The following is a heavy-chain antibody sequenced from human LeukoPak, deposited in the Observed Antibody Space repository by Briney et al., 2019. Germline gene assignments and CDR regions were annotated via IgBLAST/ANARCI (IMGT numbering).Heavy chain of an antibody. Sequence: PSETLSLTCTVSGDSLSSHYWSWIRQPAGKGLEWIGRIYTSGSTNYNPSLKSRVTMSVDTSKNQFSLKLSSVTAADTAVYYCARAGQLRNYYYYYMDVWGKGTTVTVSS. CDR3: ARAGQLRNYYYYYMDV. CDR2: IYTSGST. J-gene: IGHJ6*03. CDR1: GDSLSSHY. D-gene: IGHD6-13*01. V-gene: IGHV4-4*07.